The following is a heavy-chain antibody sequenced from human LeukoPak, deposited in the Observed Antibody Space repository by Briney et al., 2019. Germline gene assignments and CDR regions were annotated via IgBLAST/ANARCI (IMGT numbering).Heavy chain of an antibody. CDR2: ISAYNGNT. Sequence: ASVKVSCKASGYTFTSYGISWVRLAPGQGLEWMGWISAYNGNTNYAQKLQGRVTMTTDTSTSTAYMELRSLRSDDTAVYYCARTKTYYDFWSGYYDFDYWGQGTLVTVSS. D-gene: IGHD3-3*01. V-gene: IGHV1-18*01. CDR3: ARTKTYYDFWSGYYDFDY. CDR1: GYTFTSYG. J-gene: IGHJ4*02.